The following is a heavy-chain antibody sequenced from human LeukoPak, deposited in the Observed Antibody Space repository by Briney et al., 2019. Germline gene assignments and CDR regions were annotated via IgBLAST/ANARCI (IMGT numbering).Heavy chain of an antibody. CDR1: GFTFSSYA. J-gene: IGHJ4*02. V-gene: IGHV3-23*01. Sequence: GGSLRLSCAASGFTFSSYAMSWVRQAPGKGLEWVSAISGSGGSTYYADSVKGRFPISRDNSKNTLYLQMNSLRAEDTAVYYCARVGAYYYDSSGLDYWGQGTLVTVSS. D-gene: IGHD3-22*01. CDR2: ISGSGGST. CDR3: ARVGAYYYDSSGLDY.